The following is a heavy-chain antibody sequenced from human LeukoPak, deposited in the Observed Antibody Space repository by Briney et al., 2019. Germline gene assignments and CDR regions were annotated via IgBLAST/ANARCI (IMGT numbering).Heavy chain of an antibody. V-gene: IGHV3-30*04. D-gene: IGHD6-13*01. CDR2: ISYDGSNK. CDR1: GFTFSSYA. J-gene: IGHJ6*03. Sequence: RSLRLSCAASGFTFSSYAMHWVRQAPGKGLEWVAVISYDGSNKYYADSVKGRFTISRDNSKNTLYLQMNSLRAEDTAVYYCASGAAAGTPQNYYYYYMDVWGKGTTVTISS. CDR3: ASGAAAGTPQNYYYYYMDV.